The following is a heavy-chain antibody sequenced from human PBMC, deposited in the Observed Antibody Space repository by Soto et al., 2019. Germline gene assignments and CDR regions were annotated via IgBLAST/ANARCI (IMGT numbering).Heavy chain of an antibody. J-gene: IGHJ6*02. CDR3: ARENPDYDFWSGYSYYYYGMDV. CDR1: GYTFTSYG. CDR2: ISAYNGNT. D-gene: IGHD3-3*01. Sequence: ASVKVSCKASGYTFTSYGISWVRQAPGQGLEWMGWISAYNGNTNYAQKLQGRVTMTTDTSTSTAYMELRSLRSDDTAVYYCARENPDYDFWSGYSYYYYGMDVWGQGTTVTVTS. V-gene: IGHV1-18*01.